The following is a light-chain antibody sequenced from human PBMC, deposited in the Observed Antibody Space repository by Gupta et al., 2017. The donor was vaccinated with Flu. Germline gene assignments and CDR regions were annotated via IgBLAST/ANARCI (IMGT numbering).Light chain of an antibody. CDR2: EVN. V-gene: IGLV2-14*01. J-gene: IGLJ1*01. CDR1: SSDIGDYNS. CDR3: SQFQRRSVFF. Sequence: QSALTQPASVSGSPGQSITISCTGTSSDIGDYNSVSWYQPHPGKAPKLVIFEVNNRPSGVSGRFSGSKAGAPAPLTISGPQAEAGADYYSSQFQRRSVFFFGAGTTVTV.